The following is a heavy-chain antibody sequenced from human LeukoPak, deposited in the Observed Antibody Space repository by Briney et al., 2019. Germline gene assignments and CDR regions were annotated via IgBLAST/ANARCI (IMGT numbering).Heavy chain of an antibody. D-gene: IGHD2-2*01. CDR2: IWYDGSNK. CDR3: AKDGVRGFIGPAAKRYYYYYYMDV. J-gene: IGHJ6*03. V-gene: IGHV3-33*06. Sequence: GGSLRLSCAASGFTFSSYGMHWVRQAPGKGLEWVAVIWYDGSNKYYADSVKGRFTISRDNSKNTLYLQMNSLRAEDTAVYYCAKDGVRGFIGPAAKRYYYYYYMDVWGKGTTVTVSS. CDR1: GFTFSSYG.